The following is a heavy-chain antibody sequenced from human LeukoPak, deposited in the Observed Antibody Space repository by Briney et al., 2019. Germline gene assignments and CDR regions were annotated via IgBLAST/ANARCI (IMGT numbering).Heavy chain of an antibody. CDR1: VASLRSSSYY. D-gene: IGHD6-13*01. CDR2: IYYSGST. J-gene: IGHJ4*02. V-gene: IGHV4-39*01. Sequence: SETLSLTCPFSVASLRSSSYYWGWIPRPPGKGWGWMGSIYYSGSTYYNPSLKSRVTISVDTSKNQFSLKLSSVTAADTAVYYCASLPWGSSGWYYFDYWGQGTLVTVSS. CDR3: ASLPWGSSGWYYFDY.